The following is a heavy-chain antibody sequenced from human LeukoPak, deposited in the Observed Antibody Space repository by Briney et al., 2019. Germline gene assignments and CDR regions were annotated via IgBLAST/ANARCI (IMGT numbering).Heavy chain of an antibody. J-gene: IGHJ4*02. Sequence: GGSLRLSCAASGFTFSSYGMHWVRQAPGKGPEWVAFIRYDGSNKYYADSVKGRFTISRDNSKNTLYLQMNSLRAEDTAVYYCAKVRRGSGSWPPYDYWGQGTLVTVSS. CDR1: GFTFSSYG. D-gene: IGHD3-10*01. V-gene: IGHV3-30*02. CDR2: IRYDGSNK. CDR3: AKVRRGSGSWPPYDY.